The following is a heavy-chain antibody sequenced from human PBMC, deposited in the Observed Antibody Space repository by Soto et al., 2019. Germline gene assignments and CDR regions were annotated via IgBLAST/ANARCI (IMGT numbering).Heavy chain of an antibody. CDR1: GFTFSSYW. J-gene: IGHJ4*02. CDR3: AKKVNSGPGSQYFDY. V-gene: IGHV3-74*01. Sequence: GGSLRLSCAASGFTFSSYWMHWVRQAPGKGLVWVSRINPDGSATNYADSVKGRFTISRDNAKNTLYLQMNSLRAEDTAIYYCAKKVNSGPGSQYFDYWGQGTLVTVSS. D-gene: IGHD3-10*01. CDR2: INPDGSAT.